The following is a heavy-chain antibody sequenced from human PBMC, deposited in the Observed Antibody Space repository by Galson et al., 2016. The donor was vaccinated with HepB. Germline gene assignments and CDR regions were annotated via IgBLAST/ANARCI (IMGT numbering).Heavy chain of an antibody. J-gene: IGHJ6*02. Sequence: SLRLSCAASGFTFSRPGMHWVRQAPGMGLEWVAVISSDGNNKYYADSVKGRFTISRDNSKNTLYLQMSSLRAEDTAVYYCAEEDYGSGSYYVYYYYGLDVWGQGTTVTVSS. CDR3: AEEDYGSGSYYVYYYYGLDV. V-gene: IGHV3-30*18. D-gene: IGHD3-10*01. CDR2: ISSDGNNK. CDR1: GFTFSRPG.